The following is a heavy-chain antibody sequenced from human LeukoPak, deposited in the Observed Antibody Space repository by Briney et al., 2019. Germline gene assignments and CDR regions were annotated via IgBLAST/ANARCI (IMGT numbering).Heavy chain of an antibody. J-gene: IGHJ3*01. CDR2: ISDSGGIT. Sequence: GGSLRLSCAASGFTFSTVAMNWVRQGPGKGLECVAVISDSGGITYYADSLKGRFTISRDNSKNTLYLQMNSLRADDTAVYYCAKDIVPNYGSTFDFWGQGTMVTVSS. D-gene: IGHD1-7*01. CDR1: GFTFSTVA. V-gene: IGHV3-23*01. CDR3: AKDIVPNYGSTFDF.